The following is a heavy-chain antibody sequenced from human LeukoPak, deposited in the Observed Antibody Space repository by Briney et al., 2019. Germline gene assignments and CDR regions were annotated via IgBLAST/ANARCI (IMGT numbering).Heavy chain of an antibody. CDR1: GFTFSSYS. D-gene: IGHD6-19*01. Sequence: GGSLRLSXAASGFTFSSYSMNWVCQAPGKGLEWVSSISSSSYIYYADSVKGRFTISRDNAKNSLYLQMNSLRAEDTAVYYCARDLRGDSSGWYGAFDIWGQGTMVTVSS. V-gene: IGHV3-21*01. J-gene: IGHJ3*02. CDR2: ISSSSYI. CDR3: ARDLRGDSSGWYGAFDI.